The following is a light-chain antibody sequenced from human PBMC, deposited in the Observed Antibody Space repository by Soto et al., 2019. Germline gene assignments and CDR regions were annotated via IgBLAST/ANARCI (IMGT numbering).Light chain of an antibody. V-gene: IGKV3-20*01. CDR1: QSVSSSY. J-gene: IGKJ5*01. Sequence: SPGTLSLSPGERATLSCRASQSVSSSYLAWYQQKPGQAPRLLIYGASSRATGILDRFSGSGSGTDFTLTISRLEPEYFAVYYCQQYGSSLITFGQGTRLEIK. CDR2: GAS. CDR3: QQYGSSLIT.